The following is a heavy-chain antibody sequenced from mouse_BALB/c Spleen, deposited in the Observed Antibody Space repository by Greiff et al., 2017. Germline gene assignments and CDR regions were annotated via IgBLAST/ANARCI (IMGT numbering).Heavy chain of an antibody. CDR2: IWGDGST. J-gene: IGHJ4*01. CDR3: ARDRYDYAMDY. D-gene: IGHD2-14*01. Sequence: QVQLQQSGPGLVAPSQSLSITCTVSGFSLTGYGVNWVRQPPGKGLEWLGMIWGDGSTDYNSALKSRLSISKDNSKSQVFLKMNSLQTDDTARYYGARDRYDYAMDYWGQGTSVTVSS. V-gene: IGHV2-6-7*01. CDR1: GFSLTGYG.